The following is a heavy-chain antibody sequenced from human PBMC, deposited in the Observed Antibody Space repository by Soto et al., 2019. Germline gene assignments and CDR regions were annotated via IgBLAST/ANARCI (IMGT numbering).Heavy chain of an antibody. CDR1: GFTFSNHA. CDR3: ATYCIAHCSLRRFDS. D-gene: IGHD2-15*01. J-gene: IGHJ4*02. CDR2: ISYYPSDT. Sequence: EVQLLESGGGFVQPGGSLRLSCAASGFTFSNHAMTWVRQAPGKGLEWVSTISYYPSDTFYADSVRGRFTISRDNSKNTLDLQMNSLRAEDTAVYYCATYCIAHCSLRRFDSWGQGALVTVSS. V-gene: IGHV3-23*01.